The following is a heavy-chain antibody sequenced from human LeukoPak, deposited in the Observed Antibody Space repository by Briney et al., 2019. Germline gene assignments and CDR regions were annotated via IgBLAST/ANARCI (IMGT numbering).Heavy chain of an antibody. V-gene: IGHV3-30-3*01. CDR1: GFTFSSYA. CDR3: ARDTLGMATIQFDY. CDR2: ISYDGSNK. Sequence: GRSLRLSCAASGFTFSSYAMHWVRQAPGKGLEWVAVISYDGSNKYYADSVKGRFTISRDNSKNTLYLQMNSLRAEDTAVYYCARDTLGMATIQFDYWGQGTLVTVSS. D-gene: IGHD5-24*01. J-gene: IGHJ4*02.